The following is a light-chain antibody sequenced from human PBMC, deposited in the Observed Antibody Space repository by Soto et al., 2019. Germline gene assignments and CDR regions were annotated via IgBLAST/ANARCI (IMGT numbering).Light chain of an antibody. J-gene: IGKJ1*01. CDR1: QIVSNNY. CDR2: GAS. V-gene: IGKV3-20*01. CDR3: QQYGNALPWT. Sequence: EIVLTQSPGTLSLSPGEGATLSCRASQIVSNNYLAWYQQKPGQAPRLLVYGASRRATGIPDRFSGSGSGKDFTLTISRLEPEDFAVYYCQQYGNALPWTFGQGTKVEIK.